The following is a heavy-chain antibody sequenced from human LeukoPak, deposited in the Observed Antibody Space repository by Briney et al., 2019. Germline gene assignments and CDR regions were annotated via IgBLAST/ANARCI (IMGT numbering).Heavy chain of an antibody. J-gene: IGHJ4*02. D-gene: IGHD3-16*02. Sequence: ASVKVSCKASGGTFSSYAISWVRQAPGQGLEWMGRIIPILGIANYAQKFQGRVTMTRDTSTSTVYMELSSLRSEDTAVYYCARQFGGVIVNFDYWGQGTLVTVSS. CDR3: ARQFGGVIVNFDY. V-gene: IGHV1-69*04. CDR1: GGTFSSYA. CDR2: IIPILGIA.